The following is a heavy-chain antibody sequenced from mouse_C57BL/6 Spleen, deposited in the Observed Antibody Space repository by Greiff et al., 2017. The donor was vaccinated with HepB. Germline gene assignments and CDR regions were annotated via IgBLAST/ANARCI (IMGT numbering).Heavy chain of an antibody. CDR1: GFNFKNSY. J-gene: IGHJ2*01. V-gene: IGHV14-3*01. Sequence: EVQLQESVAELVRPGASVKLSCTASGFNFKNSYMHWVKQRPEQGLEWIGRIDPANGNTKYAPKFQGKATITADTSSNTAYLKLSSLTSEDTAIYYCARDDSDETYFDYWGQGTTLTVSS. CDR2: IDPANGNT. D-gene: IGHD2-3*01. CDR3: ARDDSDETYFDY.